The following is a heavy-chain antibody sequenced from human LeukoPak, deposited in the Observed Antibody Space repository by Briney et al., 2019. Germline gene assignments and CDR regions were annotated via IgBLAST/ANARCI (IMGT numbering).Heavy chain of an antibody. CDR2: IYHSGST. CDR1: GSSISSGGYS. V-gene: IGHV4-30-2*01. Sequence: PSQTLSLTCAVSGSSISSGGYSWSWIRQPPGKGLEWIGYIYHSGSTYYDPSLKSRVTISVDRSKNQFSLKLSSVTAADTAVYYCARELSDGMDVWGQGTTVTVSS. CDR3: ARELSDGMDV. J-gene: IGHJ6*02.